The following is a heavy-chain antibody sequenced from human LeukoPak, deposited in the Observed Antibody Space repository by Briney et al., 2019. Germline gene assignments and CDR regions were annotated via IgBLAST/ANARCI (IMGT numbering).Heavy chain of an antibody. D-gene: IGHD1-20*01. Sequence: PSETLSLTCAVYGGSFSGYYWSWIRQPPGKGLEWIGEINHSGSTNYNPSLKSRVTISVDTSKNQFSLKLSSVTAADTAVYYCARLGYNWNPELDYYYYYMDVWGKGTTVTVSS. CDR2: INHSGST. CDR3: ARLGYNWNPELDYYYYYMDV. J-gene: IGHJ6*03. CDR1: GGSFSGYY. V-gene: IGHV4-34*01.